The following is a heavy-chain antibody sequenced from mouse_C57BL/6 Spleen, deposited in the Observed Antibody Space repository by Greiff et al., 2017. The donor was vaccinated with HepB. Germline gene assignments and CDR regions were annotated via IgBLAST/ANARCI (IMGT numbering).Heavy chain of an antibody. CDR2: IDPSDSYT. D-gene: IGHD4-1*01. J-gene: IGHJ4*01. V-gene: IGHV1-50*01. CDR3: ARWDSDRDYYAMDY. CDR1: GYTFTSYW. Sequence: QVQLQQPGAELVKPGASVKLSCKASGYTFTSYWMQWVKQRPGQGLEWIGEIDPSDSYTNYNQKFKGKATLTVDTSSSTAYMQLSSLTSEDSAVYYCARWDSDRDYYAMDYWGQGTSVTVSS.